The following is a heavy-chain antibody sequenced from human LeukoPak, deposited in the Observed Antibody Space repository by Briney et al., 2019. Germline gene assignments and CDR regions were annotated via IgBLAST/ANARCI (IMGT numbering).Heavy chain of an antibody. D-gene: IGHD3-10*01. J-gene: IGHJ5*02. Sequence: GGSLRLSCAAAGFNLDNAWMRWVRQAPGKGREWVGRIKSRTDGGTTDYAAPVTGRFTNSRDDSKNTLYLQMNNLKTEDTAVYYCTTDRGFDPWGQGTLVTVSS. CDR2: IKSRTDGGTT. V-gene: IGHV3-15*01. CDR3: TTDRGFDP. CDR1: GFNLDNAW.